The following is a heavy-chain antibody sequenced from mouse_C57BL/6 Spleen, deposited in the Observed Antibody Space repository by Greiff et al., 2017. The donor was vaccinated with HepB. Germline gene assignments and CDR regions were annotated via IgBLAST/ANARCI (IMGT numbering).Heavy chain of an antibody. CDR1: GFTFSSYT. V-gene: IGHV5-9*01. CDR3: ARQLGQEAWFAY. J-gene: IGHJ3*01. Sequence: EVMLVESGGGLVKPGGSLKLSCAASGFTFSSYTMSWVRQTPEKRLEWVATISGGGGNTYYPDSVKGRFTISRDNAKNTLYLQMSSLRSEDTALYYCARQLGQEAWFAYWGQGTLVTVSA. CDR2: ISGGGGNT. D-gene: IGHD4-1*01.